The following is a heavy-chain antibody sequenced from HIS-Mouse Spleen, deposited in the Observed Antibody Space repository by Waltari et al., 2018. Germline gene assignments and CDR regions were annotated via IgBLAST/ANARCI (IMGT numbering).Heavy chain of an antibody. CDR3: AKACAGDLNDAFDI. CDR2: ISYDGSNK. V-gene: IGHV3-30*18. Sequence: QVQLVESGGGVVQPGRSLRLSCAASGFTFSSYGMHWVRQAPGKGLEWVAVISYDGSNKDYADSVKGRFTISRDNSKNTLYLQMNSLRAEDTAVYYCAKACAGDLNDAFDIWGQGTMVTVSS. J-gene: IGHJ3*02. CDR1: GFTFSSYG. D-gene: IGHD7-27*01.